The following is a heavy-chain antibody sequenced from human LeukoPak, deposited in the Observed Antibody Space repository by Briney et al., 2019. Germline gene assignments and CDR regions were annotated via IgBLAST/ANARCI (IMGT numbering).Heavy chain of an antibody. V-gene: IGHV4-31*03. D-gene: IGHD6-13*01. CDR3: ARTFSSWYSYYFDY. CDR1: GGSISSGGYC. Sequence: SETLSLTCTVSGGSISSGGYCWSWIRQHPGKGLEWIGYIYYSGSTYYNPSLKSRVTISVDTSKNQFSLKLSSVTAADTAVYYCARTFSSWYSYYFDYWGQGTLVTVSS. CDR2: IYYSGST. J-gene: IGHJ4*02.